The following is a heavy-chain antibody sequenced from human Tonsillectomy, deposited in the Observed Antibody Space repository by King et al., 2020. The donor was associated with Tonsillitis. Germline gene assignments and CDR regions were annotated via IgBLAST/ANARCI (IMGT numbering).Heavy chain of an antibody. CDR3: ARVTDYDFWSGFQTGAFDI. J-gene: IGHJ3*02. Sequence: VQLQESGPGLVKPSENLSLTCTVSGGSISSYYWSWIRQPAGKGLEWIGRIYTSGSTNYNPSIKSRVTMSVDTSKNQFSLKLSTVTAADTAVYYCARVTDYDFWSGFQTGAFDIWGQGTMVTVSS. D-gene: IGHD3-3*01. CDR1: GGSISSYY. CDR2: IYTSGST. V-gene: IGHV4-4*07.